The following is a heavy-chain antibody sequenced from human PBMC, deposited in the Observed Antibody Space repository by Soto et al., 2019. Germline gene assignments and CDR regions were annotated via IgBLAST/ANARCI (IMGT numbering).Heavy chain of an antibody. V-gene: IGHV3-30-3*01. CDR1: GFTFSSYS. CDR2: MSYDGNSK. CDR3: ARGRTVRDHDDFDL. Sequence: QVQLVESGGGVVQPGMSLRLSCAASGFTFSSYSMHWVRQAPGKGLEWVAAMSYDGNSKYFADSVKGRFTISRDNSKNTLALQMNSLGAEDSAVYYCARGRTVRDHDDFDLWGQGTLVTVSS. J-gene: IGHJ4*02. D-gene: IGHD2-21*01.